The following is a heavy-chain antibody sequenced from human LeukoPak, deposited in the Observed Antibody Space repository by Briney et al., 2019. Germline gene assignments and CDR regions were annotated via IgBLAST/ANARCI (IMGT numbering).Heavy chain of an antibody. CDR2: ISNNGGSA. D-gene: IGHD3-10*01. CDR3: VNNYGSGSRYFDY. CDR1: GFIFSNYA. V-gene: IGHV3-64D*09. Sequence: GGSLRLSCSASGFIFSNYAMNWVRQAPGKGLEYVATISNNGGSAYYADSVKGRFTISRDNSKNTLYLQMRSLRAEDTAVYYCVNNYGSGSRYFDYWGQGTLVTVSS. J-gene: IGHJ4*02.